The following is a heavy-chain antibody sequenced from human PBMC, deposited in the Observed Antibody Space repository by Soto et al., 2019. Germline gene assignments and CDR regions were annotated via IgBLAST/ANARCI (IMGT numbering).Heavy chain of an antibody. V-gene: IGHV3-74*01. CDR2: VTGDGSTT. CDR3: ARENWYSMDV. CDR1: GFTFRSYF. D-gene: IGHD1-20*01. J-gene: IGHJ6*02. Sequence: EVQLVESGGGSVQPGGSLRLSCEASGFTFRSYFMAWVRQAPGKGLVLVSQVTGDGSTTNYADSVRGRFTISRDNAKNTLYLQMNSLRDEDTAIYYCARENWYSMDVWGQGTTVTVSS.